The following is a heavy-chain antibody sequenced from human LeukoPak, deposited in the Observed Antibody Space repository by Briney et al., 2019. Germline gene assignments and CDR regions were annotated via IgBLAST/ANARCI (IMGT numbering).Heavy chain of an antibody. J-gene: IGHJ4*02. D-gene: IGHD2-15*01. CDR3: ARLLRCSGGSCYCFDY. Sequence: SETLSLTCTVSGGSISTSNYYWGWVRQPPGKGLEWIGNIFYSGSTNYNPSLKSRVTISVDTSKNQFSLKLSSVTAADTAVYYCARLLRCSGGSCYCFDYWGQGTLVTVSS. CDR1: GGSISTSNYY. CDR2: IFYSGST. V-gene: IGHV4-61*05.